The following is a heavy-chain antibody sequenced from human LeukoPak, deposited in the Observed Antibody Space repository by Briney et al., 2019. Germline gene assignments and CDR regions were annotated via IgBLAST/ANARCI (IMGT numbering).Heavy chain of an antibody. J-gene: IGHJ5*02. CDR1: GGSINSGGYS. CDR3: ARELQGWFDP. Sequence: PSETLSLTCAVSGGSINSGGYSWSWIRQPLGKGLELIGYIYFTGSPYYNPSLESRVTISMDTSKNHFSLKLSSVTAADTAVYYCARELQGWFDPWGQGTLVTVSS. CDR2: IYFTGSP. V-gene: IGHV4-30-4*07. D-gene: IGHD2-21*02.